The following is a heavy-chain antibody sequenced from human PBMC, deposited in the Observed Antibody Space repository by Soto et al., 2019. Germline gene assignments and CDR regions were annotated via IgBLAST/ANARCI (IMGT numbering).Heavy chain of an antibody. CDR3: AKGRAGGWNGVDY. D-gene: IGHD1-1*01. J-gene: IGHJ4*02. Sequence: EVQLLESGGGLVQPGGSLRLTCAASGFTVRNNGMVWVRQAPGKGLEWVSAISGSGDNTYYADSVKGRFTISRDNSKNTLYVQLISLRAEDTAIYYCAKGRAGGWNGVDYWGQGTLVTVSS. V-gene: IGHV3-23*01. CDR1: GFTVRNNG. CDR2: ISGSGDNT.